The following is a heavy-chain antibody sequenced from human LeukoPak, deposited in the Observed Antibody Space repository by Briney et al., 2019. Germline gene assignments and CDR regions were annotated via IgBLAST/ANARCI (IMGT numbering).Heavy chain of an antibody. CDR3: ARDPHHGAFDI. V-gene: IGHV3-11*01. CDR1: GFTLSDSY. J-gene: IGHJ3*02. Sequence: GGSLRLSCEASGFTLSDSYMAWIRQAPGKGLEWVSFISRSGSYIDTSGTTIYYADSWKGRLTVSRDNAKNSLYLQMNSLRAEDTAVYYCARDPHHGAFDIWGQGTMVTVSS. D-gene: IGHD5-24*01. CDR2: ISRSGSYIDTSGTTI.